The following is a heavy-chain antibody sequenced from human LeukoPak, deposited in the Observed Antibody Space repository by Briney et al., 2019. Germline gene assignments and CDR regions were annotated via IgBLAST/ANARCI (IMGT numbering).Heavy chain of an antibody. CDR2: ISAHDDNT. D-gene: IGHD2-2*01. CDR1: GYTFTSHG. J-gene: IGHJ6*02. V-gene: IGHV1-18*01. CDR3: ARATGCSSTSCYGLGYYGMEV. Sequence: ASVKVSCKASGYTFTSHGIGWVRQAPGQGLEWMGWISAHDDNTKYPQKFQGRVTMTTDTSTSTAYMELRSLRSDDTAVYYCARATGCSSTSCYGLGYYGMEVWGQGTTVTVSS.